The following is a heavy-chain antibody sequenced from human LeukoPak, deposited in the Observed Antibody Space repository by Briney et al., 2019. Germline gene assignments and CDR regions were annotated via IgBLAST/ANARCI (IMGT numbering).Heavy chain of an antibody. J-gene: IGHJ4*02. CDR2: IYPGDSD. V-gene: IGHV5-51*01. CDR1: GYSFTSYW. CDR3: ARLNRGVIIRPLDY. Sequence: GESLKISCKGSGYSFTSYWIGWVRQMPGKGLEWMGIIYPGDSDSPSFQGQVTIPADKSISTAYLQWSSLKASDTAMYYCARLNRGVIIRPLDYWGQGTLVTVSS. D-gene: IGHD3-10*01.